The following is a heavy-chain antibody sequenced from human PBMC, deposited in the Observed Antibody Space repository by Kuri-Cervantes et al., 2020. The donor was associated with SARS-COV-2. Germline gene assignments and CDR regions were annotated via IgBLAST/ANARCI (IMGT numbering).Heavy chain of an antibody. D-gene: IGHD2/OR15-2a*01. CDR3: ARSEEYAPDY. CDR2: ISSSSSYI. Sequence: GESLKISCAASGFTFSSYATNWVRQAPGKGLEWVSSISSSSSYIYYADSVKGRFTISRDNAKNSLYLQMNSLRAEDTAVYYCARSEEYAPDYWGQGSLVTVSS. V-gene: IGHV3-21*01. J-gene: IGHJ4*02. CDR1: GFTFSSYA.